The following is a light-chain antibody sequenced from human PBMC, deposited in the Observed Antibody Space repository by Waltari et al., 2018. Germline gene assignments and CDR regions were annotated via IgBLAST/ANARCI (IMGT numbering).Light chain of an antibody. CDR2: VHPDGSH. CDR3: QTWGSGIQV. V-gene: IGLV4-69*01. CDR1: SEHSSYV. J-gene: IGLJ3*02. Sequence: QPVLTQSPSASASLGASVKLTCTLSSEHSSYVIAWHQQQPEKGPRHLMKVHPDGSHIKGGGFPVRFSSSSSRAGRSRISASLQSEDEADYYCQTWGSGIQVFGGGTKLTVL.